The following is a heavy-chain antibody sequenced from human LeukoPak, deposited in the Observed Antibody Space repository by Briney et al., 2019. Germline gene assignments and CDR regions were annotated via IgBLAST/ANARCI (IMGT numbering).Heavy chain of an antibody. Sequence: PSETLSLTCTVSGDSISSYYWTWIRQPPGKGLECIGTIYYSGSTSYNPSLKSRVTISVDTSKNQFSLKLTSVTAADTAVYYCAGTYRLRRFDPWGQGTLVTVSS. CDR1: GDSISSYY. CDR2: IYYSGST. J-gene: IGHJ5*02. CDR3: AGTYRLRRFDP. V-gene: IGHV4-59*04. D-gene: IGHD2-2*02.